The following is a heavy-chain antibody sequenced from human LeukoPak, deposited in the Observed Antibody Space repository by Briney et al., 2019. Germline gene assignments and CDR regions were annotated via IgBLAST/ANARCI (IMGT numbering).Heavy chain of an antibody. V-gene: IGHV4-30-4*01. D-gene: IGHD4-11*01. CDR2: IYYSGST. CDR1: GGSISSGDYY. Sequence: PSETLSLTCTVSGGSISSGDYYWSWIRQPPGKGLEWIGYIYYSGSTYYNPSLKSRVTISVDTSKNQFSLKLSSVTAADTAVYYCARGAYSNPYYFDYWGQGTLVTVSS. CDR3: ARGAYSNPYYFDY. J-gene: IGHJ4*02.